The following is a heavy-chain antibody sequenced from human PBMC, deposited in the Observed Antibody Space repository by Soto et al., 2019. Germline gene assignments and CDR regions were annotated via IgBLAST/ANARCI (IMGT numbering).Heavy chain of an antibody. J-gene: IGHJ6*03. CDR3: ARRGNHSSSWYGYYYYYMDV. CDR2: INPNSGGT. D-gene: IGHD6-13*01. CDR1: GYTFTGYY. Sequence: ASVKVSCKASGYTFTGYYMHWVRQAPGQGLEWMGWINPNSGGTNYAQKFQGWVTMTRDTSISTAYMELSRLRSDDTAVYYCARRGNHSSSWYGYYYYYMDVWGKGTTVTVSS. V-gene: IGHV1-2*04.